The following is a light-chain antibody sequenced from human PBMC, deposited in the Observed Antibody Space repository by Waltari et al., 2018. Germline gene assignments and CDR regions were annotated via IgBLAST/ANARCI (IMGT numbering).Light chain of an antibody. Sequence: QSALTQPASVSGSPGQSITISCTGTSSDVGRYVLVSWYQQHPGKAPKLMIDEVNKRPSGGSDRFSGSKSGSTAFLTISGLQAEDEAHYYCCSYAGSSVFKVLFGGGTKLTVL. CDR2: EVN. CDR1: SSDVGRYVL. V-gene: IGLV2-23*02. J-gene: IGLJ2*01. CDR3: CSYAGSSVFKVL.